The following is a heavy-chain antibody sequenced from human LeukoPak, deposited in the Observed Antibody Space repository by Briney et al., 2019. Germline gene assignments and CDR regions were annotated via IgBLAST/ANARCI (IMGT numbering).Heavy chain of an antibody. CDR3: ARGIGIGVVLMVHGNMDV. J-gene: IGHJ6*03. CDR1: GYTFTGYY. CDR2: INPDTGKP. D-gene: IGHD2-8*01. Sequence: ASVKVSCKASGYTFTGYYMHWVRQAPGQGLEWMGWINPDTGKPTYAQGFTGRFVLSLDTSVTTAYLQISSLKAEDTAVYYCARGIGIGVVLMVHGNMDVWGKGTTVTVSS. V-gene: IGHV7-4-1*02.